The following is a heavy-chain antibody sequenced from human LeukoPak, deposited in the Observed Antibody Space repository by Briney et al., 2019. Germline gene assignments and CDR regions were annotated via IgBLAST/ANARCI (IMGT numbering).Heavy chain of an antibody. Sequence: PSETLSLTCTVSVCSISSYYWGWIRQPPGKGLEWIGSIYHSGSTYYNPSLKSRVPISVATSKNQFSLKLSSVTAADTAVYYCARHSGNYDFWSGYSLGWFDPWGQGTLVTVSS. CDR2: IYHSGST. D-gene: IGHD3-3*01. CDR1: VCSISSYY. CDR3: ARHSGNYDFWSGYSLGWFDP. J-gene: IGHJ5*02. V-gene: IGHV4-38-2*02.